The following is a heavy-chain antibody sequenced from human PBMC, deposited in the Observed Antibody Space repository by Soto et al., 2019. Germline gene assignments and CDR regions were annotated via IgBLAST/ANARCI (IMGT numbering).Heavy chain of an antibody. Sequence: SVKVSCKASGGTFSSYTISWVRQAPGQGLEWMGRIIPILGIANYAQKFQGRVTITADKSTSTAYMELSSLRSEDTAVYYCASTASIAAAKVGDAFDIWGQGTMVTVS. J-gene: IGHJ3*02. CDR2: IIPILGIA. D-gene: IGHD6-13*01. CDR1: GGTFSSYT. V-gene: IGHV1-69*02. CDR3: ASTASIAAAKVGDAFDI.